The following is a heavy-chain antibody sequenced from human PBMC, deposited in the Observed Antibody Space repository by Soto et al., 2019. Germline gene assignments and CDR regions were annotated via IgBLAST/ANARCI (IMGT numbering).Heavy chain of an antibody. J-gene: IGHJ5*02. CDR2: NYYSGST. CDR1: GGSISSGGYY. Sequence: QVQLQESGPGLVKPSQTLSLTCTVSGGSISSGGYYWIWIRQHPGKGLEWIGYNYYSGSTYYNLPFENRVTISVDTSKNQFSLKLSAVTAADTAVYDCARDRGCGRCGSDSQETWFDPWGQGTLVTVSS. CDR3: ARDRGCGRCGSDSQETWFDP. V-gene: IGHV4-31*03. D-gene: IGHD2-15*01.